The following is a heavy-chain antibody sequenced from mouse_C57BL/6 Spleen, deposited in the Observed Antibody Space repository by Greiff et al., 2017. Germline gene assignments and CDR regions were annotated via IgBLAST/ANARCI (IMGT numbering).Heavy chain of an antibody. Sequence: QVQLQQPGAELVKPGASVKLSCKASGYTFTSYWMQWVKQRPGQGLEWIGEFDPSDSYTNYNQKFKGKATLTVDRSSSTAYMQLSSLTSEDSAVYYCASGRDCGGRGAWFAYWGQGTLVTVSA. CDR3: ASGRDCGGRGAWFAY. V-gene: IGHV1-50*01. CDR1: GYTFTSYW. D-gene: IGHD4-1*01. CDR2: FDPSDSYT. J-gene: IGHJ3*01.